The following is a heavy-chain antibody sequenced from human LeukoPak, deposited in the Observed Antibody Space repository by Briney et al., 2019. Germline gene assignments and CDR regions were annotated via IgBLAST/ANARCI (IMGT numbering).Heavy chain of an antibody. CDR2: IKQDGSEK. J-gene: IGHJ6*02. CDR1: GFTFSSYW. CDR3: ARVITDFYYYYGMDV. V-gene: IGHV3-7*04. Sequence: GGSLRLSCAASGFTFSSYWMSWVRQAPGKGLEWVANIKQDGSEKYYVDSVKSRFTISRDNAKNSLYLQMNSLRAEDTAVYYCARVITDFYYYYGMDVWGQGTTVTVSS. D-gene: IGHD3-22*01.